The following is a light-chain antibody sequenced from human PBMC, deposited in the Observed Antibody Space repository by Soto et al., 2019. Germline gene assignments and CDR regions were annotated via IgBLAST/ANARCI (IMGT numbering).Light chain of an antibody. CDR1: QDVSRS. Sequence: DTQLTQSPSFLSASVGDRVTISCRASQDVSRSVGWYQQKPGTAPKLLISAASTLNSGVPSRFSGSGSGTDFTLTISSLQPEDFATYYCQQLCTYPLTFGGGIKVDIK. V-gene: IGKV1-9*01. CDR3: QQLCTYPLT. J-gene: IGKJ4*01. CDR2: AAS.